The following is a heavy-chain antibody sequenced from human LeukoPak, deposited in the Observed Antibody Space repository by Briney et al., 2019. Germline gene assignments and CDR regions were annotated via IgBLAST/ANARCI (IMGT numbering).Heavy chain of an antibody. Sequence: TLSLTRTVSGGSISSGSYFWSWIRQPAGKGLEWIGHIYTSGTTNYNPSLKSRVTISADTSRNQFSLKLSSVTAADTAVYYCARGITIFGVVIQNWFDPWGQGTLVTVSS. CDR2: IYTSGTT. V-gene: IGHV4-61*09. CDR1: GGSISSGSYF. CDR3: ARGITIFGVVIQNWFDP. J-gene: IGHJ5*02. D-gene: IGHD3-3*01.